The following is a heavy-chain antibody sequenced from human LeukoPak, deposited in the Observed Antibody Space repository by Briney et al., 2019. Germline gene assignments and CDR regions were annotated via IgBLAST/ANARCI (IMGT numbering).Heavy chain of an antibody. D-gene: IGHD6-13*01. CDR3: ARAIAAAGPEPLDY. Sequence: GGSLRLSCAASGFTFSDYYMSWIRQAPGKGLEWVSYISSSGSAIYYADSVKGRFTISRDNAKNSLYLQMNSLRAEDTAVYYCARAIAAAGPEPLDYWGQGTLVTVSS. J-gene: IGHJ4*02. CDR2: ISSSGSAI. CDR1: GFTFSDYY. V-gene: IGHV3-11*01.